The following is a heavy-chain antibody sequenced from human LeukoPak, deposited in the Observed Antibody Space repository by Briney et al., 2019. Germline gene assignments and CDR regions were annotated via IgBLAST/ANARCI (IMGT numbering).Heavy chain of an antibody. CDR2: ISSSGSTI. J-gene: IGHJ6*03. D-gene: IGHD4-23*01. CDR3: ARDDYGGNSFGYYYYYYMDV. Sequence: PGGSLRLSCAASGFTFSDYYMGWIRQAPGKGLEWVSYISSSGSTIYYADSVKGRFTISRDNAKNSLYLQMNSLRAEDTAVYYCARDDYGGNSFGYYYYYYMDVWGKGTTVTVSS. CDR1: GFTFSDYY. V-gene: IGHV3-11*04.